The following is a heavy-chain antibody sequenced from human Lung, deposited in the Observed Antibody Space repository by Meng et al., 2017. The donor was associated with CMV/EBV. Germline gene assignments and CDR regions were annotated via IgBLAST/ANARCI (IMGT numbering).Heavy chain of an antibody. CDR2: ISWDGGST. Sequence: GGSLRLSCAASGFTFDDHAMHWVRQAPGKGLEWISLISWDGGSTYYADSVKGRFTTSRDNSENSLYLQINSLRVEDTAVYYCAKATVSAAGFPHMDVWGQGXTVTVSS. D-gene: IGHD6-13*01. J-gene: IGHJ6*02. V-gene: IGHV3-43D*03. CDR1: GFTFDDHA. CDR3: AKATVSAAGFPHMDV.